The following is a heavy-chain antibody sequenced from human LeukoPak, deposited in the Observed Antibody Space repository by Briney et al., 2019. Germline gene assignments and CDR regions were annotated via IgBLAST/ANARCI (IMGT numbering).Heavy chain of an antibody. CDR2: IYYSGST. J-gene: IGHJ4*02. Sequence: SDTLSLTCTVSGGSISSVGYYWSWIRQHPGKGLEWIGYIYYSGSTYYNPSLKSRVTISVDTSKNQFSLKLSSVTAAYTAVYYCARGIGPQYNDYWGQGTLVTVSS. D-gene: IGHD1-1*01. V-gene: IGHV4-31*03. CDR3: ARGIGPQYNDY. CDR1: GGSISSVGYY.